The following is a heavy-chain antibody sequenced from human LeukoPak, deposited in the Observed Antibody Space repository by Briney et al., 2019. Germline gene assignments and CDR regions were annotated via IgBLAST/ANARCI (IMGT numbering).Heavy chain of an antibody. CDR1: GGSISSSSYY. J-gene: IGHJ2*01. V-gene: IGHV4-39*01. D-gene: IGHD6-13*01. CDR2: TYYSGST. CDR3: ARPRGKYSSTDWYFDL. Sequence: SETLSLTCTVSGGSISSSSYYWGWIRQPPGKGLEWIGSTYYSGSTYYNPSLKSRDTISVDTSKNQFSLKLSSVTAADTAVYYCARPRGKYSSTDWYFDLWGRGTLVTVSS.